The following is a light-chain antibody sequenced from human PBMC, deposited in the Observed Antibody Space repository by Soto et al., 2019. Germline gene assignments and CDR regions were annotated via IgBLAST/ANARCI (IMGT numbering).Light chain of an antibody. CDR2: GAS. Sequence: EILMTQSPGTLSVSPGEGATLSCRASQSISDNLAWYQQKPGQAPRLLIYGASTRATGIPARFSGTGSGTEFTLTISSLQSEDFALYYCQQYNDWPLTFGQGTKVDIK. CDR3: QQYNDWPLT. V-gene: IGKV3-15*01. J-gene: IGKJ1*01. CDR1: QSISDN.